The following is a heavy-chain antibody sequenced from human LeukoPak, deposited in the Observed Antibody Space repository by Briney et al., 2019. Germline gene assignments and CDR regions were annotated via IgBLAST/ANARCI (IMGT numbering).Heavy chain of an antibody. J-gene: IGHJ4*02. CDR2: LRYDGRNQ. D-gene: IGHD6-19*01. CDR3: AKDPVAGAPSYYFDN. CDR1: EFIFSNYD. V-gene: IGHV3-30*02. Sequence: GGSLRLSCAASEFIFSNYDMHWVRQAPGKGLEWVSFLRYDGRNQYYADSVKGRFTISRDNPKNTVYLQMSSLRPEDTAVYYCAKDPVAGAPSYYFDNWGQGTLVTVSS.